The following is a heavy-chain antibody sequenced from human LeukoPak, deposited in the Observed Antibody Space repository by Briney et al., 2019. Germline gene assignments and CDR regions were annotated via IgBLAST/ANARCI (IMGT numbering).Heavy chain of an antibody. CDR1: GGSFSGYY. Sequence: SETLSLTCAVYGGSFSGYYWSWIRQPPGKGLEWIGEINHSGSTNYNPSLKSRVTISVDTSKNQFSLKLSSVTAADTAVYYCARRRLWFGELLKSPLFDYWGQGTLVTVSS. J-gene: IGHJ4*02. V-gene: IGHV4-34*01. CDR2: INHSGST. D-gene: IGHD3-10*01. CDR3: ARRRLWFGELLKSPLFDY.